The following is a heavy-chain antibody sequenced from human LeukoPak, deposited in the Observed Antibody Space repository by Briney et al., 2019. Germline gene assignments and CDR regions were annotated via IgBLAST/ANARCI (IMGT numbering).Heavy chain of an antibody. CDR3: VRDPFRDNSLQYF. CDR1: GFSFSSFG. D-gene: IGHD3-16*01. CDR2: ISKDGSET. Sequence: GGSLRLSCAASGFSFSSFGMSWVRQAPGKGLEWVASISKDGSETKYMDSVKGRFTISRDGARTSLYLHMNSLRTGRAAMYWGVRDPFRDNSLQYFWGQGTPVTVSS. V-gene: IGHV3-7*01. J-gene: IGHJ4*02.